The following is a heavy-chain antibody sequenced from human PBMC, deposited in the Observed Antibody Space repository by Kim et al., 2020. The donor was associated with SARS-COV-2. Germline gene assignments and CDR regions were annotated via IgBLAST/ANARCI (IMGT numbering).Heavy chain of an antibody. CDR1: GGSISSYY. J-gene: IGHJ5*02. CDR3: ARCWQWRASGWFDP. D-gene: IGHD6-19*01. CDR2: IYYSGST. V-gene: IGHV4-59*01. Sequence: SETLSLTCTVSGGSISSYYWSWIRQPPGKGLEWIGYIYYSGSTNYNPSLKSRVTISVDTSKNQFSLKLSSVTAADTAVYYCARCWQWRASGWFDPWGQGTLVTVSS.